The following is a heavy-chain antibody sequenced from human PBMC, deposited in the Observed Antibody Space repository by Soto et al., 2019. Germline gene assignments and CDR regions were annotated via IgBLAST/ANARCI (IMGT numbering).Heavy chain of an antibody. CDR2: ISSSSNYT. J-gene: IGHJ3*02. CDR3: ARTSSRRAFDI. V-gene: IGHV3-11*06. D-gene: IGHD6-25*01. CDR1: GFTFSDYY. Sequence: QVRLVESGGGLVKPGGSLRLSCSASGFTFSDYYMSWIRQSPGKGLEWVSYISSSSNYTNFADSVKGRFTISRDNAKNSLYLQMNSLRAEDTAVYYCARTSSRRAFDIWGQGTMVTVSS.